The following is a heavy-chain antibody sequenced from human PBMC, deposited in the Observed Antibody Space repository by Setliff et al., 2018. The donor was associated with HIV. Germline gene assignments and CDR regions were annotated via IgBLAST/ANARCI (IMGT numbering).Heavy chain of an antibody. J-gene: IGHJ4*02. D-gene: IGHD5-12*01. Sequence: ASVKVSCKASGYTFTDYYMHWVRQAPGQGLEWMGWINPNTGGTNYAQKFQGRVTMTRDTSISTAYMELTRLRSGDTAVYYCTRDLLVATIKGTNWGQGTLVTVSS. CDR1: GYTFTDYY. CDR2: INPNTGGT. CDR3: TRDLLVATIKGTN. V-gene: IGHV1-2*02.